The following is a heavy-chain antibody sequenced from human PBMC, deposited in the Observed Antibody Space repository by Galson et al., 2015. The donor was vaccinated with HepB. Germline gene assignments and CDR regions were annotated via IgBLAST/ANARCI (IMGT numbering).Heavy chain of an antibody. D-gene: IGHD3-10*01. CDR1: GGTFSSYT. J-gene: IGHJ4*02. CDR3: ARGTMVRGVPADY. Sequence: SVKVSCKASGGTFSSYTISWVRQAPGQGLEWMGRIVPILGIANYAQKFQGRVTITADKSTSTAYMELSSLRSEDTAVYYCARGTMVRGVPADYWGQGTLVTVSS. V-gene: IGHV1-69*02. CDR2: IVPILGIA.